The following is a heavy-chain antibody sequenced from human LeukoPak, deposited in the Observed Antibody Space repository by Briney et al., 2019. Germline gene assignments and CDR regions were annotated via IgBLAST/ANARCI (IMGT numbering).Heavy chain of an antibody. Sequence: GALRLSCAASGFTFSSYAMSWVRQAPGKGLEWVSAISGSGGSTYYADSVKGRFTISRDNSKNTLYLQMNSLRAEDTAVYYCAKGGAVAGTNRWFDPWGQGTLVTVSS. CDR3: AKGGAVAGTNRWFDP. V-gene: IGHV3-23*01. CDR2: ISGSGGST. D-gene: IGHD6-19*01. J-gene: IGHJ5*02. CDR1: GFTFSSYA.